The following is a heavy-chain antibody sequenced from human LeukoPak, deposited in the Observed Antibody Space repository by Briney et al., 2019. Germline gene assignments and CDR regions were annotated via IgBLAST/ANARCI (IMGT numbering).Heavy chain of an antibody. CDR3: GRLRPTAVRGVISPSYFDTSGPIGR. CDR2: IYHSGST. V-gene: IGHV4-30-2*01. J-gene: IGHJ4*02. CDR1: GGSISSGGYY. D-gene: IGHD3-10*01. Sequence: SQTLSLTCTVSGGSISSGGYYWSWIRQPPGKGLEWIGYIYHSGSTYYNPSLKSRVTISVDRSKNQFSLKLSSVTAADTAMYYCGRLRPTAVRGVISPSYFDTSGPIGRWGPGTLVTVSS.